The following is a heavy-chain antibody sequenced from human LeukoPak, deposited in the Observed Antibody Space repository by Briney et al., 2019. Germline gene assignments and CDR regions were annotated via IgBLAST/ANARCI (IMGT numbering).Heavy chain of an antibody. CDR2: IYYSGRT. J-gene: IGHJ4*02. D-gene: IGHD3-10*01. V-gene: IGHV4-39*07. CDR3: ARGGRGTMVRGVNPPPFDY. CDR1: AGSISSSNYY. Sequence: SETLSLTCTVSAGSISSSNYYWGWIRQPPGKGLEWIGSIYYSGRTYYNPSLKSRVTISVDTSKNQFSLKLSSVTAADTAVYYCARGGRGTMVRGVNPPPFDYWGQGTLVTVSS.